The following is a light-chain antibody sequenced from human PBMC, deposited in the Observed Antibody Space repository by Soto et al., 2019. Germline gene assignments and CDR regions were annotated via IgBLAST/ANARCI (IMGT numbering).Light chain of an antibody. CDR1: QSIRNR. Sequence: IQLTQSPYTLSASVGDRVALNWRASQSIRNRLAWYQQKPVKAPKVLIYDASSLESGVPSRFSGSGSGTEYTLTISSLQPDDFATYYCQQYNSYSSTFGQGTLLEI. V-gene: IGKV1-5*01. J-gene: IGKJ5*01. CDR3: QQYNSYSST. CDR2: DAS.